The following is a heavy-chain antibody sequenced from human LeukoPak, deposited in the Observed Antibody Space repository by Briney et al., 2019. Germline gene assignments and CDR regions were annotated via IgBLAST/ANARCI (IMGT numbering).Heavy chain of an antibody. CDR3: ARVGCSNSYCYVRGMDY. CDR1: GGSMTNYY. J-gene: IGHJ4*02. Sequence: SETLSLTCTVSGGSMTNYYWSWIRQPAGKGLEWVGRIYSSGSTNSNPSLKSRVTISVYTSKNQFSLHLSSVTAADTAVYYCARVGCSNSYCYVRGMDYWGQGTLVTVS. V-gene: IGHV4-4*07. D-gene: IGHD3-10*02. CDR2: IYSSGST.